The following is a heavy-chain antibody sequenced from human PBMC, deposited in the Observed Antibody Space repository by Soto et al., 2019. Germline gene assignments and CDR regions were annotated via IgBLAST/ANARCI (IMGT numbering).Heavy chain of an antibody. V-gene: IGHV4-59*12. CDR1: GGAISSYY. CDR2: IYYSGST. J-gene: IGHJ6*02. Sequence: PSGCLSLTCTVAGGAISSYYWSWIRQPPGKGLERIGYIYYSGSTNYNPSLKSRVTISVDRSKNQFSLKLSSVTAADTAVYYCAGSGYYHNSGMDVWGQGTTVTVSS. CDR3: AGSGYYHNSGMDV. D-gene: IGHD3-22*01.